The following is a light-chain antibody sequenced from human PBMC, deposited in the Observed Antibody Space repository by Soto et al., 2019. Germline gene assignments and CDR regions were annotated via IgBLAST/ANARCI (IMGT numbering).Light chain of an antibody. CDR1: SSDVGTYKY. J-gene: IGLJ2*01. V-gene: IGLV2-14*01. Sequence: QSALTQPPSASGSPGQSVTISCTGTSSDVGTYKYVSWYQQLPGKAPKLMIYEVSNRPSGVSNRFSGSKSGNTASLTISELQAEDEADYYCSSYTSRSTPVFGGGTKLTVL. CDR3: SSYTSRSTPV. CDR2: EVS.